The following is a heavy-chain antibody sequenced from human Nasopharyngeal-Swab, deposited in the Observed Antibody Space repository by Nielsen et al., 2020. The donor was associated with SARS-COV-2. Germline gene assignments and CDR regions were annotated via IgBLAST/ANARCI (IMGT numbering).Heavy chain of an antibody. J-gene: IGHJ4*02. CDR3: ARHPYYDYVWGSYRWGFDY. CDR2: IFYSGST. D-gene: IGHD3-16*02. CDR1: GGSISSSSYY. Sequence: SETLSLTCTVSGGSISSSSYYWGWIRQPPGKGLEWIGSIFYSGSTYYNPSLKSRVTISVDTSKNHFSLKLSSVTAADTAVYYCARHPYYDYVWGSYRWGFDYWGQGTLVTVSS. V-gene: IGHV4-39*01.